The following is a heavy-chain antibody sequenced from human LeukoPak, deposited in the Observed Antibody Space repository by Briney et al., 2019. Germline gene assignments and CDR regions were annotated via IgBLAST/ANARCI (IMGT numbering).Heavy chain of an antibody. CDR3: ARGHSSGWGRAYYFDY. V-gene: IGHV3-11*01. CDR1: GFTFSDYY. J-gene: IGHJ4*02. Sequence: GGSLRLSCAASGFTFSDYYMSWIRQAPGKGLEWVSSISSSGSTIYYEDSVKGRFTISRDNAKNSLYLQMNSLRAKDTAVYYCARGHSSGWGRAYYFDYWGQGTLVTVSS. CDR2: ISSSGSTI. D-gene: IGHD6-19*01.